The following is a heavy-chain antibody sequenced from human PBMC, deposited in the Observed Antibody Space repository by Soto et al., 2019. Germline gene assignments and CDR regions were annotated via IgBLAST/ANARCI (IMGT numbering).Heavy chain of an antibody. D-gene: IGHD5-12*01. CDR2: INPNSGVT. CDR1: GDSSNDYY. CDR3: ARESGGATATLDYYYFYMDV. Sequence: QVQLVQSGAEVRKPGASVTVSCRSSGDSSNDYYIHWVRQAPGQGLEWMGWINPNSGVTKYAQKFQGWVSMTRDTSIRTVYMQLSRRRSDETAVYYCARESGGATATLDYYYFYMDVWGTGTTVTVSS. J-gene: IGHJ6*03. V-gene: IGHV1-2*04.